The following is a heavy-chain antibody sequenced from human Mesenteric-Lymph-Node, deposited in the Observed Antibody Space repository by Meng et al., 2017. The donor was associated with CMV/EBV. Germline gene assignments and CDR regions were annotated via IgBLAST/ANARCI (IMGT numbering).Heavy chain of an antibody. CDR3: ARVQWLVNYFDY. J-gene: IGHJ4*02. D-gene: IGHD6-19*01. CDR1: GFTFSDYP. CDR2: VSARGVSA. Sequence: CATSGFTFSDYPMTWVRQAPGRGLELVASVSARGVSAYYADSVKGRFTVSRDNLKNTLYLQMSSLRPEDTAIYYCARVQWLVNYFDYWGQETLVTVSS. V-gene: IGHV3-23*01.